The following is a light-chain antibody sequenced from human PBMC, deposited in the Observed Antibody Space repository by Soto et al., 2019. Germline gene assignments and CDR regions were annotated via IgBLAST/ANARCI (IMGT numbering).Light chain of an antibody. V-gene: IGKV4-1*01. CDR3: QQYFATPPYT. Sequence: DIVMTQSPDSLAVSLGERATINCKSSQSVLYSSNNKNYLAWYQQKPGQPPKLLIYWASTRESGVPDRFSGSGSATDMTFTISSLQAEDVAVHYCQQYFATPPYTFGQGTKVEIK. CDR1: QSVLYSSNNKNY. CDR2: WAS. J-gene: IGKJ2*01.